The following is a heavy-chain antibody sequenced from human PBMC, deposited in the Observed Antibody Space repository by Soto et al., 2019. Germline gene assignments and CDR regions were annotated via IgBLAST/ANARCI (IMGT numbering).Heavy chain of an antibody. V-gene: IGHV4-4*02. Sequence: SETLSLTCAVSGGSISSSNWWSWVRQPPGKGLEWIGEIYHSGSTNYNPSLKSRVTISVDKSKNQFSLKLSSVTAADTAVYYCAVRARPGIAAAFSYYYYYYGMDVWGQGTTVTVSS. CDR2: IYHSGST. CDR1: GGSISSSNW. CDR3: AVRARPGIAAAFSYYYYYYGMDV. D-gene: IGHD6-13*01. J-gene: IGHJ6*02.